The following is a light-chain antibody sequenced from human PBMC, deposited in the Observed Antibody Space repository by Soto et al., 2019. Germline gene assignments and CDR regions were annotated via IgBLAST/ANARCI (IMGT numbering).Light chain of an antibody. Sequence: AIQMTQSPSSLSASLGDRVTITCRASQGIRGDLAWYQQKPGKAPKLLISATSTLQSGVTSRFSGRGSGTNFTLTISSLKPEDFATYYCIQDFISPLTVGQGTKVDI. V-gene: IGKV1-6*01. CDR2: ATS. J-gene: IGKJ1*01. CDR3: IQDFISPLT. CDR1: QGIRGD.